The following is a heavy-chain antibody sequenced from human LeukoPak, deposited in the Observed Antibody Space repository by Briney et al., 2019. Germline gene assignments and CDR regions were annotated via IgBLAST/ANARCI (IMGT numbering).Heavy chain of an antibody. J-gene: IGHJ4*02. D-gene: IGHD6-13*01. CDR3: AVVQYSSSCTISHW. V-gene: IGHV3-9*01. CDR2: ISWNSGSI. CDR1: GFTFDDYA. Sequence: TGGSLRLSCAASGFTFDDYAMHWVRQAPGKGLEWVSGISWNSGSIGYADSVKGRFTISRDNAKNSLYLQMNSLRAEDTALYYCAVVQYSSSCTISHWWGQGTLVTVSS.